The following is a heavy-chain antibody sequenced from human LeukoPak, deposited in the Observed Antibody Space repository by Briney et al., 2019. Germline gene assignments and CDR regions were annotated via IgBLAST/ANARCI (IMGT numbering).Heavy chain of an antibody. CDR2: IYYSGST. V-gene: IGHV4-59*01. D-gene: IGHD5-18*01. Sequence: PSETLSLTCTVSGGSISSYYWSWIRQPPGKGLEWIGYIYYSGSTNYNPSLKSRVTISVDTSKNQFSLKLSSVTAADTAVYYCARGATAHHLPDAFDIWGQGTMATVSS. CDR1: GGSISSYY. J-gene: IGHJ3*02. CDR3: ARGATAHHLPDAFDI.